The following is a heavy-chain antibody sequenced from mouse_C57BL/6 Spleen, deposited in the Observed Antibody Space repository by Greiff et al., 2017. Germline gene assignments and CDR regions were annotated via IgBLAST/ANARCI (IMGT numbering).Heavy chain of an antibody. CDR1: GYAFTNYL. V-gene: IGHV1-54*01. CDR2: INPGSGGT. J-gene: IGHJ3*01. Sequence: QVQLKESGAELVRPGTSVKVSCKASGYAFTNYLIEWVKQRPGQGLEWIGVINPGSGGTNYNEKFKGKATLTADKSSSTAYMQLSSLTSEDSAVYFCARGDDYDDLAYWGQGTLVTVSA. D-gene: IGHD2-4*01. CDR3: ARGDDYDDLAY.